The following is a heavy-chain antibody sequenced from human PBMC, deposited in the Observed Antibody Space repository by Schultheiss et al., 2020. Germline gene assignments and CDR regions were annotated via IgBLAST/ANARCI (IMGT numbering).Heavy chain of an antibody. CDR2: INHSGST. Sequence: SETLSLTCAVYGGSFSGYSWNWIRQFPGKGLEWIGEINHSGSTKYNPSLKSRVTISVDTSRSQFSLKLSSVTAADTAVYYCARSPSSWYYYYMDVWGRGTTVTVSS. D-gene: IGHD6-13*01. V-gene: IGHV4-34*01. CDR3: ARSPSSWYYYYMDV. CDR1: GGSFSGYS. J-gene: IGHJ6*03.